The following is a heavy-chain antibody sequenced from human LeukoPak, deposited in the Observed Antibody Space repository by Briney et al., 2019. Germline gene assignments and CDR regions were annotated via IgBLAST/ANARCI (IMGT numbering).Heavy chain of an antibody. V-gene: IGHV4-39*01. D-gene: IGHD2-2*01. CDR2: IYYSGST. Sequence: SETLSLTCSASRGSITRSSHYWGWIRQSPEKGLEWIGSIYYSGSTYYNPSLNSRVTISIDTSRSQFSLKLNSVTAADTAIFYCARHVADCSDTRCYSAWYFDLWGRGTLVTVSS. CDR3: ARHVADCSDTRCYSAWYFDL. CDR1: RGSITRSSHY. J-gene: IGHJ2*01.